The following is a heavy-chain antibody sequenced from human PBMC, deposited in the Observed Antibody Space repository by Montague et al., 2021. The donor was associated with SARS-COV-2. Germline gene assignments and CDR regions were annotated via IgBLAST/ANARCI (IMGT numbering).Heavy chain of an antibody. Sequence: SETLSLTCTVSGDSISSYCWNWIRQPPGKGLEWIGYIYNSGTTNYNPSVKSRVTISVDTSKNQFSLKLNSVTAADTAVYYCARGGGYCSGGSCYYWFDPWGQGTLVTVSS. CDR2: IYNSGTT. CDR3: ARGGGYCSGGSCYYWFDP. V-gene: IGHV4-59*01. J-gene: IGHJ5*02. CDR1: GDSISSYC. D-gene: IGHD2-15*01.